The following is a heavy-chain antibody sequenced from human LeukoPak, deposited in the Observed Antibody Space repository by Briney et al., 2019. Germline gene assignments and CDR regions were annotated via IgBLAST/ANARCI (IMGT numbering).Heavy chain of an antibody. CDR1: GFTFSSYG. Sequence: GGSLRLPCAASGFTFSSYGTHWVRQAPGKGLEWVSFIRYDGSNKYYADSVKGRFTISRDNSKNTLYLQMNSLRPEDTAVYYCARGGKIALAGTRSPQYFQHWGQGTLVTVSS. V-gene: IGHV3-30*02. CDR2: IRYDGSNK. D-gene: IGHD6-19*01. J-gene: IGHJ1*01. CDR3: ARGGKIALAGTRSPQYFQH.